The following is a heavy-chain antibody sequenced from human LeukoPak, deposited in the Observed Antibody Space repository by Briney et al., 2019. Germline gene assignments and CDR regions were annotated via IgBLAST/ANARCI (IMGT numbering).Heavy chain of an antibody. V-gene: IGHV4-30-2*01. Sequence: SETLSLTCTVSGGSISSGGYSWSWIRQPPGKGLEWIGYIYRSGSTYYNPSLKSRVTISVDRSKNQFSLKLSSVTAADTAVYYCARGGSSGYDFDYWGQGTLVTVSP. CDR2: IYRSGST. D-gene: IGHD5-12*01. CDR3: ARGGSSGYDFDY. CDR1: GGSISSGGYS. J-gene: IGHJ4*02.